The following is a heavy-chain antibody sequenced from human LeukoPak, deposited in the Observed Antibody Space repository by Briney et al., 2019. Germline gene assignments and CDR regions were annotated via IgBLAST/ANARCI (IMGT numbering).Heavy chain of an antibody. J-gene: IGHJ4*02. Sequence: PGGSLRLSCAASGFTFSSFTMTWVRQTPGRGLEWVSGISGSGGATFYADSVKGRFTISRDNSKDTLYLQMSSLRAEDTAIYYCAKDRGYWGQGTLVTVTS. CDR1: GFTFSSFT. CDR3: AKDRGY. CDR2: ISGSGGAT. V-gene: IGHV3-23*01.